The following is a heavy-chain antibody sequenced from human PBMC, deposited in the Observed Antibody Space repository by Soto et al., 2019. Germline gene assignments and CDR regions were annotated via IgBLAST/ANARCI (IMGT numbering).Heavy chain of an antibody. CDR1: GYTFTRYG. CDR2: ISPNSGGT. V-gene: IGHV1-2*04. J-gene: IGHJ6*02. CDR3: ARDLPAAEDYYYYYGMDV. Sequence: ASVKVSFKASGYTFTRYGISWGRQAPGQGLEWMGWISPNSGGTNYAQKFQGWVTMTRDTSISTAYMELSRLRSDDTAVYYCARDLPAAEDYYYYYGMDVWGQGTTVTVSS. D-gene: IGHD2-2*01.